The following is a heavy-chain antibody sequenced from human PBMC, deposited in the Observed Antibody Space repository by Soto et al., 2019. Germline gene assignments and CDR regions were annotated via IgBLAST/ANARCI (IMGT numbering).Heavy chain of an antibody. J-gene: IGHJ6*02. CDR3: ARSEQLARNYYYYGMDV. Sequence: QVQLQESGPGLVKPSQTLSLTCTVSGGSISSGGYYWSWIRQHPGKGLEWIGYIYYSGSTYYNPSLKSRVTISVDTSKNQFSLKLSSVTAADTAVYYCARSEQLARNYYYYGMDVWGHGTTVTVSS. CDR1: GGSISSGGYY. V-gene: IGHV4-31*03. D-gene: IGHD6-6*01. CDR2: IYYSGST.